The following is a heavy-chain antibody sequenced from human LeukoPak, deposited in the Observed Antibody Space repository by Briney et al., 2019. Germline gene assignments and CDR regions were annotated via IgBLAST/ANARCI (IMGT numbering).Heavy chain of an antibody. Sequence: LGGSLRLSCAASGFTFNNYWIHWVRQVPGKGLVWVSRINNDGSSASYVDSVKGRFTISRDNSKNTLFLQVNSLRAEDTAVYYCAKVRTYFYHGLDVWGQGTTVTVSS. D-gene: IGHD1-14*01. V-gene: IGHV3-74*01. J-gene: IGHJ6*02. CDR3: AKVRTYFYHGLDV. CDR1: GFTFNNYW. CDR2: INNDGSSA.